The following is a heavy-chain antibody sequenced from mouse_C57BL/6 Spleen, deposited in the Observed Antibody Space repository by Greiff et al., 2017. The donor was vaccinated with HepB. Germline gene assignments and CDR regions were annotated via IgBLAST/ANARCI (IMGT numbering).Heavy chain of an antibody. CDR2: ISSGGDYI. D-gene: IGHD2-4*01. CDR1: GFTFSSYA. V-gene: IGHV5-9-1*02. Sequence: DVMLVESGEGLVKPGGSLKLSCAASGFTFSSYAMSWVRQTPEKRLEWVAYISSGGDYIYYADTVKGRFTISRDNARNTLYLQMSSLKSEDTAMYYCTRDLIRYAMDYWGQGTSVTVSS. J-gene: IGHJ4*01. CDR3: TRDLIRYAMDY.